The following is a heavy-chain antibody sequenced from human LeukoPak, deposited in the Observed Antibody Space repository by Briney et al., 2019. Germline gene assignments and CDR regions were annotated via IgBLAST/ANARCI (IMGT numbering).Heavy chain of an antibody. Sequence: PGVSLRLSCTASGFTFSTYDMHWVRQAPGEGLEWVSYFSSSSTIYYSDSVKGRFRISRDNAKNSLYLQMNSLRAEDTAVYYCAGYGDYPYWGQGTLVTVSS. CDR1: GFTFSTYD. V-gene: IGHV3-48*01. D-gene: IGHD4-17*01. J-gene: IGHJ4*02. CDR2: FSSSSTI. CDR3: AGYGDYPY.